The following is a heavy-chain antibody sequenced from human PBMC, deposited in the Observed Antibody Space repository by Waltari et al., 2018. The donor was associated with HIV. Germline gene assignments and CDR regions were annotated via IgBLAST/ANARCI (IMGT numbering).Heavy chain of an antibody. CDR1: GGTRRHS. V-gene: IGHV1-69*01. D-gene: IGHD1-26*01. Sequence: QVQLVQSGAEVKKPGSSVTVSCKATGGTRRHSFSWVRQAPGQGLEWLGGIIPIFGTPNYAQKFQGRVTISADESATSVYLEMKTLRSDDTATYFCACADRDQSGRYYIFDYWGQGSLVTVSS. CDR2: IIPIFGTP. J-gene: IGHJ4*02. CDR3: ACADRDQSGRYYIFDY.